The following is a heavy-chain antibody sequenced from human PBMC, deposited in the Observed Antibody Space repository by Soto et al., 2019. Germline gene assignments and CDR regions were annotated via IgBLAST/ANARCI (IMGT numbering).Heavy chain of an antibody. Sequence: QVHLVQSGAEVKMPGASVKLSCQASGYSFKSYAIHWGRQAPGQRPEWMGWIKSDKADTKYSQKLQGRVNITRDTAANTAYMERSSLRSEDTALYHCARGVRAVAESFYDDFDFWGQGTMVSVSS. J-gene: IGHJ3*01. CDR3: ARGVRAVAESFYDDFDF. CDR1: GYSFKSYA. CDR2: IKSDKADT. D-gene: IGHD6-19*01. V-gene: IGHV1-3*04.